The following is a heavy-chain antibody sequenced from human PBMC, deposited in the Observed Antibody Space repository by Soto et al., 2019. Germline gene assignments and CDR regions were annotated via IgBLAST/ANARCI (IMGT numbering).Heavy chain of an antibody. CDR3: AKSITLMIGVVYYGMDV. J-gene: IGHJ6*02. CDR1: GFTFSSYG. CDR2: ISYDGSNK. D-gene: IGHD3-22*01. Sequence: QVQLVESGGGVVQPGRSLRLSCAASGFTFSSYGMHWVRQAPGKGLEWVAVISYDGSNKYYADSVKGRVTISRDNSKNTLYLQMNSLRDEDTDVYYCAKSITLMIGVVYYGMDVWGQGNTVTVSS. V-gene: IGHV3-30*18.